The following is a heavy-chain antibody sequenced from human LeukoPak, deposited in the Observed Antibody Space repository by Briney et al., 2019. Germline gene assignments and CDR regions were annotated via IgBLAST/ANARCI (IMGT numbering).Heavy chain of an antibody. V-gene: IGHV1-69*04. CDR3: ARDRKGSGWYQGGY. CDR2: IIPILGIA. CDR1: GGTFSSYA. D-gene: IGHD6-19*01. Sequence: SVKVSCKASGGTFSSYAISWVRQAPGQGLEWMGRIIPILGIANYAQKFQGRVTITADKSTCTAYMELSSLRSEDTAVYYCARDRKGSGWYQGGYWGQGTLVTVSS. J-gene: IGHJ4*02.